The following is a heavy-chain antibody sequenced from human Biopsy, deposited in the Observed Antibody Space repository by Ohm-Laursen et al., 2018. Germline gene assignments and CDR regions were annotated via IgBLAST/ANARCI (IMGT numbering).Heavy chain of an antibody. J-gene: IGHJ3*02. CDR1: GGSFNTYD. CDR2: IVPILDLT. V-gene: IGHV1-69*04. Sequence: SVTASCQASGGSFNTYDITWVRLAPGQGLEWMGRIVPILDLTNYAQKLQGRVTMTADKSTTTAYMELTSLTSDDTAVYYCAKGRTTVGPAPQAALDIWGQGALVTVAS. D-gene: IGHD4-11*01. CDR3: AKGRTTVGPAPQAALDI.